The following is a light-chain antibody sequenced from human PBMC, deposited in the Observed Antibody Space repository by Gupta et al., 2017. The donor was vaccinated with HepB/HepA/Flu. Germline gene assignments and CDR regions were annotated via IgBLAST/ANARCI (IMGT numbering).Light chain of an antibody. V-gene: IGKV3-15*01. CDR2: HAS. Sequence: DIVMTQSPATLSVSPGRRATLSCRASQNIGSNLAWYQQRPGHPPRLLIFHASLRAAGTPSRFRGTGSGTEFTLTISSPQSEDSAVYYCQHYTDWPPWTFGQGTKVEIK. CDR3: QHYTDWPPWT. J-gene: IGKJ1*01. CDR1: QNIGSN.